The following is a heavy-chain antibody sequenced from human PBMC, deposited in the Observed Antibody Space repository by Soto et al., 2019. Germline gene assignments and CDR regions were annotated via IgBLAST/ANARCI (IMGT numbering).Heavy chain of an antibody. D-gene: IGHD5-12*01. J-gene: IGHJ4*02. CDR1: GFTFTNHH. Sequence: EVQLVESGGGLVQPGGSLRLSCVAFGFTFTNHHMTWVRQAPGKGLEWVANINVDGSETYYADSVKGRFTISRDNAYSSLSLQMNSLRAEDTGTYYCARDRTVALWGQGTLVIVSS. V-gene: IGHV3-7*05. CDR3: ARDRTVAL. CDR2: INVDGSET.